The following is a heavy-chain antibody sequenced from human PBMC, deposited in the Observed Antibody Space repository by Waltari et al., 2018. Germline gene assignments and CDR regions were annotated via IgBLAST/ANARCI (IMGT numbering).Heavy chain of an antibody. Sequence: QVQLQESGPGLVKPSETLSLTCAVSGYSISSGYYWGWIRQPPGKGLEWIGSIYHSGSTFYNPSLKSRVTISVDTSKNQFSLKLSSVTAADTAVYYCARDIPAPRITGATSVDYWGQGTLVTVSS. CDR3: ARDIPAPRITGATSVDY. V-gene: IGHV4-38-2*02. J-gene: IGHJ4*02. D-gene: IGHD1-20*01. CDR2: IYHSGST. CDR1: GYSISSGYY.